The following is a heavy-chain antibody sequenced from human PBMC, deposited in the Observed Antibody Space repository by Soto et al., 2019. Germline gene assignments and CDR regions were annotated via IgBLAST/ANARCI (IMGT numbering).Heavy chain of an antibody. V-gene: IGHV1-18*01. J-gene: IGHJ4*02. CDR1: GYTFTNYG. CDR2: ISPYSGKT. D-gene: IGHD3-9*01. Sequence: QVQLVQSGAEVKKPGASVKVSCKASGYTFTNYGIAWVRQAPGQGLEWMGWISPYSGKTDYRQNLQGRVTITADTSPTTAYMELRSLRSDDTAVYYCTRDRLTLTTSLIFDFWGQGTLVTVSS. CDR3: TRDRLTLTTSLIFDF.